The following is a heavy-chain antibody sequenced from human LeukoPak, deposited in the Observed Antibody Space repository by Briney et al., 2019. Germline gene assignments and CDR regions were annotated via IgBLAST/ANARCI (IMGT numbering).Heavy chain of an antibody. Sequence: SETLSLTCTVSGGSISSYYWSWIRQPAGKGLEWIGRLYTSGSTNYNPSLKSRVTMSVDTSKNQFSLTLSSVTAADTAVYYCARDGYYYDSSGYFDYWGQGTLVTVSS. V-gene: IGHV4-4*07. CDR2: LYTSGST. J-gene: IGHJ4*02. CDR1: GGSISSYY. CDR3: ARDGYYYDSSGYFDY. D-gene: IGHD3-22*01.